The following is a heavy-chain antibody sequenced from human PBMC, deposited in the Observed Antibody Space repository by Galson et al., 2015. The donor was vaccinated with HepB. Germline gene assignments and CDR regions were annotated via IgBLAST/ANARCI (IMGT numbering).Heavy chain of an antibody. CDR3: AKGGVVRDPFYFDY. CDR1: GFNFSSYG. Sequence: SLRLSCAASGFNFSSYGMHWVRQAPGKGLEWVAFIRYDGSNKYYADSVKGRFTISRDNSKNTLYLQMNSLRAEDTAVYYCAKGGVVRDPFYFDYCGRGSLVIV. D-gene: IGHD2-15*01. CDR2: IRYDGSNK. J-gene: IGHJ4*02. V-gene: IGHV3-30*02.